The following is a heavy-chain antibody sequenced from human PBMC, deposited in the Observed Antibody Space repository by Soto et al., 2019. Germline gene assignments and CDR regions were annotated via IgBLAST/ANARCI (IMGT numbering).Heavy chain of an antibody. CDR1: GGTFSSYA. Sequence: SVKVSCKASGGTFSSYAISWVRQAPGQGLEWMGGIIPIFGTANYAQKFQGRVTITADESTSTAYMELSSLRSEDTAVYYCASHYYGSGSAFFYYFDYWGQRTLVTVSS. D-gene: IGHD3-10*01. V-gene: IGHV1-69*13. CDR3: ASHYYGSGSAFFYYFDY. J-gene: IGHJ4*02. CDR2: IIPIFGTA.